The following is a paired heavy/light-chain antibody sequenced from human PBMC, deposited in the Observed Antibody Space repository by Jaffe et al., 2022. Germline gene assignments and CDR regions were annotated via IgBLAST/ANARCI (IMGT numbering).Light chain of an antibody. J-gene: IGKJ2*01. Sequence: DIQMTQSPSSLSASVGDRVTITCRASQGISSWLAWYQQKPEKAPKSLIYAASSLQSGVPSRFSGSGSGTDFTLTISSLQPEDFATYYCQQYNSYPYTFGQGTKLEIK. CDR2: AAS. V-gene: IGKV1D-16*01. CDR3: QQYNSYPYT. CDR1: QGISSW.
Heavy chain of an antibody. J-gene: IGHJ6*03. V-gene: IGHV3-49*04. CDR3: TSGRNGYSYGPPGLLYYYYMDV. CDR1: GFTFGDYA. D-gene: IGHD5-18*01. CDR2: IRSKAYGGTT. Sequence: EVQLVESGGGLVQPGRSLRLSCTASGFTFGDYAMSWVRQAPGKGLEWVGFIRSKAYGGTTEYAASVKGRFTISRDDSKSIAYLQMNSLKTEDTAVYYCTSGRNGYSYGPPGLLYYYYMDVWGKGTTVTVSS.